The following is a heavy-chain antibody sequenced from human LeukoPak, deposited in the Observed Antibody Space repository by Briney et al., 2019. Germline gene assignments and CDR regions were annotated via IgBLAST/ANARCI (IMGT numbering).Heavy chain of an antibody. CDR2: ISYDGSNK. Sequence: GGSLRLSCAASGFTFSSYGMNWVRQAPGKGLEWVAVISYDGSNKYYADSVKGRFTISRDNSKNTLYLQMNSLRAEDTAVYYCAKDDPVTELDYWGQGTLVTVSS. J-gene: IGHJ4*02. D-gene: IGHD2-21*02. CDR3: AKDDPVTELDY. CDR1: GFTFSSYG. V-gene: IGHV3-30*18.